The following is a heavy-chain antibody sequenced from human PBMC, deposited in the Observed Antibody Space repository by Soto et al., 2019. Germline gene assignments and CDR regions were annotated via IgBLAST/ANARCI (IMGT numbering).Heavy chain of an antibody. J-gene: IGHJ3*02. CDR1: GGSISSSNW. D-gene: IGHD2-15*01. Sequence: PSETLSLTCAVSGGSISSSNWWSWVRQPPGKGLEWIGEIYHSGSTNYNPSLKSRVTISVDKSKNQFSLKLSSVTAADTAVYYCARDFGDCSGGSCYSVAFDIWGQGTMVTVSS. V-gene: IGHV4-4*02. CDR2: IYHSGST. CDR3: ARDFGDCSGGSCYSVAFDI.